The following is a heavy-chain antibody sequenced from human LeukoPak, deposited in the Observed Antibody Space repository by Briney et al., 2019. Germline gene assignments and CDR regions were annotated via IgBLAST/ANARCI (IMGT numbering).Heavy chain of an antibody. CDR3: ARDREQLVLDY. J-gene: IGHJ4*02. CDR2: IWYDGSNK. V-gene: IGHV3-33*01. D-gene: IGHD6-13*01. CDR1: GFTFSSYG. Sequence: GGSLRLSCAASGFTFSSYGMHWVRQAPGKGLEWVAVIWYDGSNKYYADSAKGRFTISRDNSKNTLYLQMNSLRAEDTAVYYCARDREQLVLDYWGQGTLVTVSS.